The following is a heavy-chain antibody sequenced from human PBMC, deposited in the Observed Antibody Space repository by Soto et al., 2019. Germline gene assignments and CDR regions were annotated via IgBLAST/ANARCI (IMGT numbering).Heavy chain of an antibody. Sequence: SQTLSLTCAISGDSVSSNSAAWNWIRQYPSRGLEWLGRTYYRSKWYNDYAVSVKSRITINPDTSKNQFSLKLNSVTPEDTAVYYCAREGRSWFDPWGQGTLVTVSS. D-gene: IGHD2-15*01. CDR2: TYYRSKWYN. CDR1: GDSVSSNSAA. V-gene: IGHV6-1*01. J-gene: IGHJ5*02. CDR3: AREGRSWFDP.